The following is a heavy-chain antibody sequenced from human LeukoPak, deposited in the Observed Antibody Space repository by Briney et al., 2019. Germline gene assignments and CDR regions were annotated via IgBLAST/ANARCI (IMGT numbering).Heavy chain of an antibody. V-gene: IGHV4-34*01. J-gene: IGHJ4*02. D-gene: IGHD3-10*01. CDR2: INHSGST. CDR1: GGSFSGYY. Sequence: SETPSLTCAVYGGSFSGYYWSWIRQPPGKGLEWIGEINHSGSTNYNPSLKSRVTISVDTSKNQFSLKLSSVTAADTAVYYCARSRRPSMVRGGPFDYWGQGTLVTVSS. CDR3: ARSRRPSMVRGGPFDY.